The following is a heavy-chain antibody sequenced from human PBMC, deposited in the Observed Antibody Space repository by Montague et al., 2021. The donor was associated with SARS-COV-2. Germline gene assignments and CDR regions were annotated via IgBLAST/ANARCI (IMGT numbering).Heavy chain of an antibody. J-gene: IGHJ6*02. V-gene: IGHV4-4*07. D-gene: IGHD3-10*01. CDR2: IYTSGST. Sequence: SETLSLTCTVSGGSISSYYWSWIRQPAGKRLEWIGRIYTSGSTNXNPSLKSRVTMSVDTSKNQFSLKLSSVTAADTAVYYCAREAWFGDKTSASEYYGMDVWGQGTTVTVSS. CDR1: GGSISSYY. CDR3: AREAWFGDKTSASEYYGMDV.